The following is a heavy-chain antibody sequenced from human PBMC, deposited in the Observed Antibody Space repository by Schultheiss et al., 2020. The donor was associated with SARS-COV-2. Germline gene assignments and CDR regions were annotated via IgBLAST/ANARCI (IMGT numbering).Heavy chain of an antibody. Sequence: GGSLRLSCAASGFSFYNYWMTWVRQAPGRGLEWVSSISSSSSYIYYADSVKGRFTISRDNSKNTLYLQMNSLKAEDTAVYYCARDGAMYYDFWSGYYPDYWGQGTLVTVSS. V-gene: IGHV3-21*01. CDR2: ISSSSSYI. CDR3: ARDGAMYYDFWSGYYPDY. J-gene: IGHJ4*02. CDR1: GFSFYNYW. D-gene: IGHD3-3*01.